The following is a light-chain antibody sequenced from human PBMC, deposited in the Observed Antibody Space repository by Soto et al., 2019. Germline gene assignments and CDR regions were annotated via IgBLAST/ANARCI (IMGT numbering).Light chain of an antibody. J-gene: IGKJ1*01. CDR2: SSS. Sequence: DIQMTQSPSSLSASVGDRVTITCRTSQSIRNFLNWYQQKPGTVPKLLISSSSTLESGVPSRFSGGGSGTDFTLTITILQPEDFATYFCQQNYLSPWTFGPGTRVEIK. CDR1: QSIRNF. V-gene: IGKV1-39*01. CDR3: QQNYLSPWT.